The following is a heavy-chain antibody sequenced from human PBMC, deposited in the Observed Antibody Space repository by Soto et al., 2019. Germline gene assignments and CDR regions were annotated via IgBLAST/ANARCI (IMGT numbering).Heavy chain of an antibody. V-gene: IGHV3-30*18. CDR3: AKRLGNDVFDV. CDR1: GFIFSSYG. D-gene: IGHD7-27*01. CDR2: ISSDGSEE. Sequence: PGGSLRLSCTGSGFIFSSYGMQWVRQAPGKGPVWVALISSDGSEEYYTDSVKGRFSISRDASKNKLYLQMNSLRVEDTAVYYCAKRLGNDVFDVWGQGTMVTVSS. J-gene: IGHJ3*01.